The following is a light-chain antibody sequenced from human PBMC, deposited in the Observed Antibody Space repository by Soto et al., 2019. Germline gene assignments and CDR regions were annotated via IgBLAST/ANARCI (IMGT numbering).Light chain of an antibody. CDR3: SSYTSSTPRV. J-gene: IGLJ1*01. V-gene: IGLV2-14*01. CDR2: EVS. CDR1: SSDVGYYNF. Sequence: QSALTQPASVSGSPGQSITISCTGTSSDVGYYNFVSWYLQHPGKAPKLMIYEVSNRPSGVSIRFSGSKSGNTASLTISGLQAEDEADYYCSSYTSSTPRVFGTGTKVTVL.